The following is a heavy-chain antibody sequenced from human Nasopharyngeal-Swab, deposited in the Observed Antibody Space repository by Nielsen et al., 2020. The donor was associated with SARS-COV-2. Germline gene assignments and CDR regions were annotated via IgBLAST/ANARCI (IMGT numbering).Heavy chain of an antibody. CDR3: ARGQGLRHYYDSSGYYYDVLGRGYYFDY. D-gene: IGHD3-22*01. CDR2: INHSGST. Sequence: RQAPGKGLEWIGEINHSGSTNYNPSLKSRVTISVDTSKNQFSLKLSSVTAADTAVYYCARGQGLRHYYDSSGYYYDVLGRGYYFDYWGQGTLVTVSS. V-gene: IGHV4-34*01. J-gene: IGHJ4*02.